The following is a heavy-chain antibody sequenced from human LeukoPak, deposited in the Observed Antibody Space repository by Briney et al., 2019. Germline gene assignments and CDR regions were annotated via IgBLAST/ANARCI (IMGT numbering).Heavy chain of an antibody. J-gene: IGHJ6*02. V-gene: IGHV1-18*01. D-gene: IGHD5-24*01. Sequence: ASVKVSCKASGYTFRNHGITWVRQAPGQGLEWMAWISADSGHTYCAQKLQDRVTMTTDTSTSTAYMELRSLRSDDTAVYYCASEKATIKGYYGMDVWGQGTTVTVSS. CDR2: ISADSGHT. CDR3: ASEKATIKGYYGMDV. CDR1: GYTFRNHG.